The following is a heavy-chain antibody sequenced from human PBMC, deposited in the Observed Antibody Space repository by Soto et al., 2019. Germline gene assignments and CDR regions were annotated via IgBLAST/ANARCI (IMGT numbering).Heavy chain of an antibody. V-gene: IGHV1-24*01. D-gene: IGHD3-3*01. J-gene: IGHJ6*02. CDR1: GYTLTELS. CDR2: FDPEDGET. CDR3: ARGQDDFWSGYYQVYYYYGMDV. Sequence: ASVKVSCKVSGYTLTELSMHWVRQAPGKGLEWMGGFDPEDGETIYAQKFQGRVTITRDTSADTAYMELSSLRSEDTAVYYCARGQDDFWSGYYQVYYYYGMDVWGQGTKVTVSS.